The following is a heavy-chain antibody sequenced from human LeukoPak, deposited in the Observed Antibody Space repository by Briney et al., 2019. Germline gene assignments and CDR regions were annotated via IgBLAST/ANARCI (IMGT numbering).Heavy chain of an antibody. J-gene: IGHJ4*02. D-gene: IGHD3-10*01. CDR1: GYTFTGYY. CDR3: ARGGSGVVTPRHLDY. CDR2: INSNSGGT. Sequence: ASVKVSCKSSGYTFTGYYIHWVRHAPGQGLEWMGWINSNSGGTNYAQKFQGRVTMTRDTSISTDYMELSRLRSDDTAVYYCARGGSGVVTPRHLDYWGQGTLVTVSS. V-gene: IGHV1-2*02.